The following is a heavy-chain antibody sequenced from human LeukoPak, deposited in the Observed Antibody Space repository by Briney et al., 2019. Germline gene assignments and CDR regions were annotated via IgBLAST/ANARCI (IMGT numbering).Heavy chain of an antibody. CDR1: GFTFDDYT. J-gene: IGHJ4*02. CDR3: AKDLYPGSSLGLLDY. D-gene: IGHD6-13*01. CDR2: ISWDGGST. V-gene: IGHV3-43*01. Sequence: GGSLRLSCAASGFTFDDYTMHWVRQAPGKGLEWVSLISWDGGSTYYADSVKGRFTISRDNSKNSLYLQMNSLRTEDTALHYCAKDLYPGSSLGLLDYWGQGTLVTVSS.